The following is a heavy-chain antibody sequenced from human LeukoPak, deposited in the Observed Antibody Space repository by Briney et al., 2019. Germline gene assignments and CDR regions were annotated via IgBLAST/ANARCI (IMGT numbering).Heavy chain of an antibody. D-gene: IGHD6-13*01. Sequence: ASVKVSCKASGGTSSTYAISWVRQAPGHGLEWMGGFVPVYGTANYAPKFQARVTITADEPSSTVYMELTSLRSDDTAVYYCARVPSYSSSYNDWYFDLWGRGTRVTVSS. CDR3: ARVPSYSSSYNDWYFDL. J-gene: IGHJ2*01. V-gene: IGHV1-69*13. CDR1: GGTSSTYA. CDR2: FVPVYGTA.